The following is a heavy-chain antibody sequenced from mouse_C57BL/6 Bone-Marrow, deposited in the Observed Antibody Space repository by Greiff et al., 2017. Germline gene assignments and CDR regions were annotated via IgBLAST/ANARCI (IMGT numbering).Heavy chain of an antibody. CDR3: ARWGNPYYFDY. CDR2: VYPRSGNT. J-gene: IGHJ2*01. V-gene: IGHV1-81*01. CDR1: GYTFTSYG. Sequence: ESGAELARPGASVKLSCKASGYTFTSYGISWVKQRTGQGLEWIGEVYPRSGNTYYNEKFKGKATLTADKSSSTAYMELRSLTSEDSAVXFCARWGNPYYFDYWGQGTTLTVSS. D-gene: IGHD2-1*01.